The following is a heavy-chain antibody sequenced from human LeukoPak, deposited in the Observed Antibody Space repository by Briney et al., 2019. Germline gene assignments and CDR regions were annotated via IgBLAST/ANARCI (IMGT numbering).Heavy chain of an antibody. Sequence: GASVKVSCKASGYTFTSYGISWVRQAPGQGLEWMGWISAYNGNTNYAQKLQGRVTMTTDTSTSTAYMELRSLRSDDTAVYYCARELVVVVAATRDYYYYGMDVWGQGTTVTVSS. CDR1: GYTFTSYG. CDR2: ISAYNGNT. J-gene: IGHJ6*02. CDR3: ARELVVVVAATRDYYYYGMDV. V-gene: IGHV1-18*04. D-gene: IGHD2-15*01.